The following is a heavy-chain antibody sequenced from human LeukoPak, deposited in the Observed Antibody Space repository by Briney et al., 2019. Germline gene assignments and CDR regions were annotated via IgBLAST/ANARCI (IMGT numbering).Heavy chain of an antibody. CDR1: GFTFSSYA. CDR3: ARQQQQLWYD. V-gene: IGHV3-48*03. CDR2: ISSSAGTT. Sequence: GGSLRLSCAASGFTFSSYAMSWVRQAPGKGLEWVSYISSSAGTTYYADSVKGRFTISRDNAKNSLYLQMNSLRAEDTAVYFCARQQQQLWYDWGQGTLVTVSS. D-gene: IGHD5-18*01. J-gene: IGHJ4*02.